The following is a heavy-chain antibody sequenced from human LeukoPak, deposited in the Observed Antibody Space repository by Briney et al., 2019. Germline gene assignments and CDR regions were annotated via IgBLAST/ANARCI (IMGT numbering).Heavy chain of an antibody. V-gene: IGHV4-59*08. CDR1: GASINSYW. J-gene: IGHJ5*02. CDR3: ATHVLFDPDNHSYWFDP. CDR2: IHYSGGT. D-gene: IGHD1-14*01. Sequence: SETLSLTCSVSGASINSYWWSWIRQPPGRGLEWIAYIHYSGGTNYNPSLKSRVTISLDTSKNQVSLMLTSVTAADTAVYFYATHVLFDPDNHSYWFDPWGREPWSPSPQ.